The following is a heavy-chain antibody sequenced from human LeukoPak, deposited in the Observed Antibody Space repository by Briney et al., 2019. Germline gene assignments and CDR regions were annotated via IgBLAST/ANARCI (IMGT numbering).Heavy chain of an antibody. J-gene: IGHJ3*02. CDR1: GGSISSYY. Sequence: SETLSLTCTVSGGSISSYYWSWIRQPPGKGLEWIGYIYHSGSTYYNPSLKSRVTISVDRSKNQFSLKLSSVTAADTAVYYCAREAIVVVPSGAFDIWGQGTMVTVSS. CDR3: AREAIVVVPSGAFDI. D-gene: IGHD2-2*01. V-gene: IGHV4-59*12. CDR2: IYHSGST.